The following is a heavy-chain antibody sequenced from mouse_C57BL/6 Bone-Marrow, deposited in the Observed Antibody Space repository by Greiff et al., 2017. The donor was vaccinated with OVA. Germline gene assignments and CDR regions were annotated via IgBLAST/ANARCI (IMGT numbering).Heavy chain of an antibody. J-gene: IGHJ2*01. D-gene: IGHD1-1*01. CDR2: ISDGGSYT. CDR1: GFTFSSYA. CDR3: ARDRGTTVVATDFDY. Sequence: EVQGVESGGGLVKPGGSLKLSCAASGFTFSSYAMSWARQTPEKRLEWVATISDGGSYTYYPDNVKGRFTISRDNAKNNLYLQMSHLKSEDTAMYYCARDRGTTVVATDFDYWGQGTTLTVSS. V-gene: IGHV5-4*01.